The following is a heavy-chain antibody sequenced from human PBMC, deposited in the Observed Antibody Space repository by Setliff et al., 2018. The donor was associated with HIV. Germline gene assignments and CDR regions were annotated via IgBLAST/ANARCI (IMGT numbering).Heavy chain of an antibody. D-gene: IGHD3-3*01. Sequence: ASVKVSCKASGGTFSSYAISWVRQAPGQGLEWMGGIIPIFGTANYAQKFQGRVTITADESTSTAYMELSSLRSEDTAVYYCARKFWSGHAFDIWGQGTMVTVSS. J-gene: IGHJ3*02. CDR1: GGTFSSYA. CDR3: ARKFWSGHAFDI. V-gene: IGHV1-69*13. CDR2: IIPIFGTA.